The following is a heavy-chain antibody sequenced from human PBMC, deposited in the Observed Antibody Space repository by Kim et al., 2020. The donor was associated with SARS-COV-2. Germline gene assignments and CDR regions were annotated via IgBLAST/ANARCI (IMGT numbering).Heavy chain of an antibody. Sequence: GGSLRLSCAASGFTFSTYAMHWVRQAPGKGLEWVAVISYDGTDKYYQDSVTGRFTISRDNSNNALYLQMNSLRTEDTALYYCARKGFGSGRADAFDLLGQ. CDR3: ARKGFGSGRADAFDL. CDR1: GFTFSTYA. V-gene: IGHV3-30*03. D-gene: IGHD2-15*01. CDR2: ISYDGTDK. J-gene: IGHJ3*01.